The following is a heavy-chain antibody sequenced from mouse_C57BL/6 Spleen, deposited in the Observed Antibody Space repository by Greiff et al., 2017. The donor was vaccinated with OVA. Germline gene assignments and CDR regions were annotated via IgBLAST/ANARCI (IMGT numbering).Heavy chain of an antibody. CDR3: AEEGYYGSSYRAMDY. J-gene: IGHJ4*01. D-gene: IGHD1-1*01. V-gene: IGHV1-59*01. CDR2: IDPSDSYT. CDR1: GYTFTSYW. Sequence: QVQLQQSGAELVRPGTSVKLSCKASGYTFTSYWMHWVKQRPGQGLEWIGVIDPSDSYTNYNQKFKGKATLTVDTSSSTAYMQLSSLTSEDSAVYYCAEEGYYGSSYRAMDYWGQGTSVTVSA.